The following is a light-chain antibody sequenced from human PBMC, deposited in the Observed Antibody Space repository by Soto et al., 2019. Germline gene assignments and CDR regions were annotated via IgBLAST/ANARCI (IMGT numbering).Light chain of an antibody. V-gene: IGKV1-5*03. J-gene: IGKJ1*01. CDR1: ESVNIW. CDR2: RAS. Sequence: DIQMTQSPSTLSASVGDRVTITCRASESVNIWLAWYQQKPGKAPKLLISRASSLEVGVPSRFSGTGFGTEFTLTISSLRPDDCAPYYGQQSHRFWTFGQGTKVDVK. CDR3: QQSHRFWT.